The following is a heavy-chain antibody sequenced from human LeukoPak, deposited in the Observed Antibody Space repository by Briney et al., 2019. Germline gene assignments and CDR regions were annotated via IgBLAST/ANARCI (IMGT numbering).Heavy chain of an antibody. CDR3: ARHRLSSSWRNLNWFDP. CDR1: GGSISSSSYY. Sequence: PSETLSLTCTVSGGSISSSSYYWGWIRQPPGMGLEWIGSIYYSGSTYYNPSLKSRVTISVDTSKNQFSLKLSSVTAADTAVYYCARHRLSSSWRNLNWFDPWGQGTLVTVSS. V-gene: IGHV4-39*01. D-gene: IGHD6-13*01. J-gene: IGHJ5*02. CDR2: IYYSGST.